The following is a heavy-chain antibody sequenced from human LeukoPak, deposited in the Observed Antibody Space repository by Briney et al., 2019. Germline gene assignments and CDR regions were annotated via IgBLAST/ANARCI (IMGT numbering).Heavy chain of an antibody. CDR3: ATQDSSGYYDY. J-gene: IGHJ4*02. CDR2: INPSGGST. Sequence: ASVKGSCKASGYTFTSYYMHWVRQAPGQGLEWMGIINPSGGSTSYAQKFQGRVTMTRDTSTSTVYMELSSLRSEDTAVYYCATQDSSGYYDYWGQGTLVTVSS. CDR1: GYTFTSYY. D-gene: IGHD3-22*01. V-gene: IGHV1-46*01.